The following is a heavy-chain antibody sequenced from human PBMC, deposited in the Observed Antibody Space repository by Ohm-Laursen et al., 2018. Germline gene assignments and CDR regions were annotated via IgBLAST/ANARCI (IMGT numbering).Heavy chain of an antibody. CDR3: ARDAPNYKTISGVVTALGMDV. CDR2: ISRNSGSI. D-gene: IGHD3-3*01. Sequence: SLRLSCAASGFTFDDYAMHWVRQAPGKGLEWVSGISRNSGSIGYADSVKGRFTISRDNAKTTLYLQMNSLRAEDTAVYYCARDAPNYKTISGVVTALGMDVWGQGTTVTVSS. J-gene: IGHJ6*02. V-gene: IGHV3-9*01. CDR1: GFTFDDYA.